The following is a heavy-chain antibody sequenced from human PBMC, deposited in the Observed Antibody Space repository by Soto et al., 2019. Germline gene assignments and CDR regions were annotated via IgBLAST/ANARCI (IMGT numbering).Heavy chain of an antibody. CDR3: TTDRDCSSTSCFYYYYGIDV. V-gene: IGHV3-15*01. J-gene: IGHJ6*02. D-gene: IGHD2-2*01. CDR2: IKSKTDGGTT. Sequence: GGSLRLSCAASGFTFSNAWMSWVRQAPGKGLEWVGRIKSKTDGGTTDNAAPVKGRFTISRDDSKNTLYLQMNSLKTEDTAVYYCTTDRDCSSTSCFYYYYGIDVWGPGTTVTVYS. CDR1: GFTFSNAW.